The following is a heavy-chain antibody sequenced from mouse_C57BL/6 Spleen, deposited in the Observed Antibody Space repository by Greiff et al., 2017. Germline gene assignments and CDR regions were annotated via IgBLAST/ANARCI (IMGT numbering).Heavy chain of an antibody. Sequence: VKLMESGAELVRPGASVTLSCKASGYTFTDYEMHWVKQTPVHGLEWIGAIDPETGGTAYNQKFKGKAILTADKSSSTAYMELRSLTSEDSAVYYCTTRGLRREFAYWGQGTLVTVSA. CDR1: GYTFTDYE. D-gene: IGHD2-4*01. J-gene: IGHJ3*01. V-gene: IGHV1-15*01. CDR3: TTRGLRREFAY. CDR2: IDPETGGT.